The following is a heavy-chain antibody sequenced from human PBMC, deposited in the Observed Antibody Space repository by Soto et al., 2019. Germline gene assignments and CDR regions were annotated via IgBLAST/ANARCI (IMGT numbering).Heavy chain of an antibody. Sequence: QVQLVQSGAEVKKPGASVKVSCKASGYTFTSYGISWVRQAPGQGLEWMGWISAYNGNTNYAQKLQGRVTMTTDTSTSTAYMELRSLRSDETAVYYCARDRQDYDYVWGSYRPDAFDIWGQGTMVNVSS. V-gene: IGHV1-18*01. CDR3: ARDRQDYDYVWGSYRPDAFDI. CDR1: GYTFTSYG. D-gene: IGHD3-16*02. CDR2: ISAYNGNT. J-gene: IGHJ3*02.